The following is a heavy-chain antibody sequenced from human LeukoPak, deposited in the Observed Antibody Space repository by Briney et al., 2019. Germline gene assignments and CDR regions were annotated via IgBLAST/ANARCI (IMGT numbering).Heavy chain of an antibody. CDR3: ARDGWNEMPDAFDF. CDR2: IYTSGST. J-gene: IGHJ3*01. CDR1: GGSISSGSYY. V-gene: IGHV4-61*02. Sequence: SQTLSLTCTVSGGSISSGSYYWSWIRQPAGKGLEWIGRIYTSGSTNYNPSLKSRVTISVDTSKNQFSLKLSSVTAADTAVYYCARDGWNEMPDAFDFWGQGTMVTVSS. D-gene: IGHD1-1*01.